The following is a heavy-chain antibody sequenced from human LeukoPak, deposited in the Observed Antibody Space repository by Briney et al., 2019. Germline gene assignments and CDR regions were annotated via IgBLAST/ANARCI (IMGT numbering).Heavy chain of an antibody. CDR1: GFTFGNYV. CDR2: TSSDLNVK. Sequence: GGSLRLSCAASGFTFGNYVIHWVRQAPGKGLEWVAVTSSDLNVKLYADSVKGRFTISRDNSRSTLYLQMNSLRPEDTAIYYCAREGYYGSGSPPSLYFDYWGQGTLVTVSS. V-gene: IGHV3-30-3*01. CDR3: AREGYYGSGSPPSLYFDY. J-gene: IGHJ4*02. D-gene: IGHD3-10*01.